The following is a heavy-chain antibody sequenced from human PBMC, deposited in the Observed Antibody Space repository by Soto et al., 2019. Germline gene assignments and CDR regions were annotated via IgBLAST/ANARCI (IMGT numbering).Heavy chain of an antibody. CDR3: ARDHRWGYEYGDYGDS. CDR1: GFSLDEYG. J-gene: IGHJ5*01. Sequence: EVQLVESGGGVVRPGGSLRLACVVSGFSLDEYGMSWVRQAPGKGPEWVSGMHRNGNSTGYAASVKGRFTISRDDAKNSLYLQMNSLRAEDTAFYYCARDHRWGYEYGDYGDSWGHGTLVTVAS. CDR2: MHRNGNST. V-gene: IGHV3-20*04. D-gene: IGHD4-17*01.